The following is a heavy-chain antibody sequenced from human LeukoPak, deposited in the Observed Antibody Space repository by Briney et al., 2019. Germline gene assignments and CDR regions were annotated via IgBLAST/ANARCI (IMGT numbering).Heavy chain of an antibody. J-gene: IGHJ4*02. CDR3: AKEGVLPYTAFDY. CDR2: ISSSGSTI. D-gene: IGHD3-10*01. Sequence: PGGSLRLSCAASGFTFSNHAMSWVRQAPGKGLEWVSYISSSGSTIYYADSVKGRFTTSRDNAKNSLYLQMNSLRAEDTAVYYCAKEGVLPYTAFDYWGQGTLVTVSS. V-gene: IGHV3-48*04. CDR1: GFTFSNHA.